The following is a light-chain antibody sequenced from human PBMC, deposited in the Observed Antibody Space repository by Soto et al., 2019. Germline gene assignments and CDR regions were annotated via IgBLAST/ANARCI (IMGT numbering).Light chain of an antibody. J-gene: IGKJ4*01. V-gene: IGKV2D-30*01. CDR3: LQGTHWPLT. CDR1: QSLVSSDGETS. Sequence: DVVMTQSPLSLPVSLGQPASISCRSSQSLVSSDGETSLNWFQQRPGPSPRRLIYKVCNWDSVVPDRFSGSGSGTDFTLKISRLEAEDVGVYYWLQGTHWPLTFGGGTKVGIK. CDR2: KVC.